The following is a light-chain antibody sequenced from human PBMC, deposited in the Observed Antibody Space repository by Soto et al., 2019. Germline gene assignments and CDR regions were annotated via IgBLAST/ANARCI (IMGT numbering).Light chain of an antibody. CDR1: SSDVGAYDY. Sequence: QSVLTQPASVSGSPGQSITISCTGTSSDVGAYDYVSWYQQHPGEVPKLMIFDVSDRPSGVSNRFSGSKSGNTASLTISGLQAEDEADYYCSSFTTCTSYVFGTGTKLTVL. CDR3: SSFTTCTSYV. J-gene: IGLJ1*01. CDR2: DVS. V-gene: IGLV2-14*03.